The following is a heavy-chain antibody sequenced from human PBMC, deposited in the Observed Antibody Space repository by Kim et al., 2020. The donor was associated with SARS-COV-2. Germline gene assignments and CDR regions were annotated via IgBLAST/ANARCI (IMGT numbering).Heavy chain of an antibody. D-gene: IGHD3-16*01. CDR2: TSSSGSAV. Sequence: GGSLRLSCAASGYTFSSYDMHWVRQAPGKGLEWVSYTSSSGSAVMSADSVKGRFTTSRDNAKKSLYLQMDSLRDEDTAVYYCARGAYTWGGFYNQFGLDVWGQGTTVTVS. CDR1: GYTFSSYD. J-gene: IGHJ6*02. CDR3: ARGAYTWGGFYNQFGLDV. V-gene: IGHV3-48*03.